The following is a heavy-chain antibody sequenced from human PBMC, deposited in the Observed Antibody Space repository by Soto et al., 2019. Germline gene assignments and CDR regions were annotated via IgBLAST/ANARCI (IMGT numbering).Heavy chain of an antibody. J-gene: IGHJ1*01. Sequence: PGESLRISCKGSGYSFTNYWIGWVRQMPGKGLEWVAMMYPGNSDTRYSPSFQGHVTISADKSVSTAYLQWTSLKASDTAMYYCARQELSQGVEHWGRGTLVTVSS. CDR1: GYSFTNYW. D-gene: IGHD3-10*01. CDR2: MYPGNSDT. CDR3: ARQELSQGVEH. V-gene: IGHV5-51*01.